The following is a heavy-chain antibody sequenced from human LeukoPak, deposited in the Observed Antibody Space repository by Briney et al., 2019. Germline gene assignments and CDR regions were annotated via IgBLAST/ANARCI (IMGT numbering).Heavy chain of an antibody. CDR3: ARTSGWYKITDY. D-gene: IGHD6-19*01. V-gene: IGHV4-39*07. Sequence: SETLSLTCTVSGGSISSSSYYWGWIRQPPGKGLEWIGEIYHSGSTNYNPSLKSRVTISVDKSKNQFSLKLSSVTAADTAVYYCARTSGWYKITDYWGQGTLVTVSS. CDR2: IYHSGST. CDR1: GGSISSSSYY. J-gene: IGHJ4*02.